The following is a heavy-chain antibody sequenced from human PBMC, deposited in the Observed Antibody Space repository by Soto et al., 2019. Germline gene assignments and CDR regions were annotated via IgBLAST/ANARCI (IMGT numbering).Heavy chain of an antibody. Sequence: PSETLSLTCTVSGGSISSYYWSWIRQPPGKGLEWIGYIYYSGSTNYNPPLKSRVTISVDTSKNQFSLKLSSVTAADTAVYYCARETDNYYDSSGYYYGCFDYWGQGTLVTVSS. CDR1: GGSISSYY. J-gene: IGHJ4*02. V-gene: IGHV4-59*01. D-gene: IGHD3-22*01. CDR2: IYYSGST. CDR3: ARETDNYYDSSGYYYGCFDY.